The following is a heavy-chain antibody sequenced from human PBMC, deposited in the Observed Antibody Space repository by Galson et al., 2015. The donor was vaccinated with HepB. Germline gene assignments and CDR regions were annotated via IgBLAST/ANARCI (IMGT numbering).Heavy chain of an antibody. Sequence: SVKVSCKASGYTFTSYAMHWVRQAPGQRLEWMGWINAGNGNTKYSQKFQGRVTITRDTSASTAYMELSSLRSEDTAVHYCARPITMVRGGDAFDIWGQGTMVTVSP. V-gene: IGHV1-3*01. D-gene: IGHD3-10*01. CDR3: ARPITMVRGGDAFDI. CDR2: INAGNGNT. CDR1: GYTFTSYA. J-gene: IGHJ3*02.